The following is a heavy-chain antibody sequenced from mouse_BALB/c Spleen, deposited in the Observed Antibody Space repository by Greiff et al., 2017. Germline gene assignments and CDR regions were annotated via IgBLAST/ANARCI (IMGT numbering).Heavy chain of an antibody. CDR1: GYTFTSSW. D-gene: IGHD2-3*01. V-gene: IGHV1S81*02. Sequence: VQLQQPGSVLVRPGASVKLSCKASGYTFTSSWMHWAKQRPGQGLEWIGEINPSNGRTNYNEKFKSKATLTVDKSSSTAYMQLSSLTSEDSAVYYCAGVTSLGAMDYWGQGTSVTVSS. J-gene: IGHJ4*01. CDR3: AGVTSLGAMDY. CDR2: INPSNGRT.